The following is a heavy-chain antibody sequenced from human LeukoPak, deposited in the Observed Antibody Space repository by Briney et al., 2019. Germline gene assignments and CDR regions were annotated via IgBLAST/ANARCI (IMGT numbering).Heavy chain of an antibody. J-gene: IGHJ1*01. D-gene: IGHD6-13*01. V-gene: IGHV5-51*03. CDR3: AISAHGYFQY. CDR1: GYSFTSYW. Sequence: PGESLMIPCKTSGYSFTSYWIAWVRQMPGKGVEWMAIIHPGDSNTRYSPSFQGQVSISADKSIDTAFLQWSSLKASDTAMYYCAISAHGYFQYWGQGTLVTVSS. CDR2: IHPGDSNT.